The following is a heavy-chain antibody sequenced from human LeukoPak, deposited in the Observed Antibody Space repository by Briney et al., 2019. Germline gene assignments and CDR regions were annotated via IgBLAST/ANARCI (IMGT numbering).Heavy chain of an antibody. CDR3: ARDTSGYGDFEY. CDR2: IHYSGNT. D-gene: IGHD5-12*01. Sequence: SETLSLTCTVSSGLITSGAHYWSWIRQHPGKGLEWIGYIHYSGNTYYKSSLKSRVSLSIDTSKNQFSLQLSSVTAADTAVYYCARDTSGYGDFEYWGQGTLVTVSS. J-gene: IGHJ4*02. CDR1: SGLITSGAHY. V-gene: IGHV4-31*03.